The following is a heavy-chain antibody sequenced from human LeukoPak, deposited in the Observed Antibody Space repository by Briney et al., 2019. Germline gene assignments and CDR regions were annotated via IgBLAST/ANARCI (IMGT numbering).Heavy chain of an antibody. V-gene: IGHV1-69*13. CDR1: GGTFSSYA. Sequence: SVKVSCKASGGTFSSYAIGWVRQAPGQGLEWMGGIIPIFGTANYAQKFQGRVTITADESTSTAYMELSSLRSEDTAVYYCARGTLGYCSGGSCYSHYYYGMDVWGQGTTVTVS. J-gene: IGHJ6*02. CDR3: ARGTLGYCSGGSCYSHYYYGMDV. CDR2: IIPIFGTA. D-gene: IGHD2-15*01.